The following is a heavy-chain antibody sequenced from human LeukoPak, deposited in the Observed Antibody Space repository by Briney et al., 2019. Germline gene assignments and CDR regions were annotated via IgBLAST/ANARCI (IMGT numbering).Heavy chain of an antibody. Sequence: GASVKVSCKASGYTFISYGISWVRQAPGQGLEWMGWISAYNGNTDYAQKLQGRVTMTTDTSTSTAYMELRSLRSDDTAVYYCARGGSWENYYYGMDVWGQGTTVTVSS. CDR3: ARGGSWENYYYGMDV. CDR1: GYTFISYG. D-gene: IGHD1-26*01. V-gene: IGHV1-18*01. J-gene: IGHJ6*02. CDR2: ISAYNGNT.